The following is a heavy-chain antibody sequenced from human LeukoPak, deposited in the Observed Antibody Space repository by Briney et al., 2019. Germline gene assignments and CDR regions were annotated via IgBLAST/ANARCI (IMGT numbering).Heavy chain of an antibody. J-gene: IGHJ5*02. CDR1: GGSVSSSNYY. V-gene: IGHV4-61*01. D-gene: IGHD4/OR15-4a*01. CDR2: IYYSGRT. CDR3: ARDRYCEGGANHGFDP. Sequence: SETLSLTCTVSGGSVSSSNYYGSWIRQPPGKGLEWLGYIYYSGRTNYNPSLKSRVTMSVDTSNNQCSLKLRSVTAADTAVYYCARDRYCEGGANHGFDPWGQGILVTVSS.